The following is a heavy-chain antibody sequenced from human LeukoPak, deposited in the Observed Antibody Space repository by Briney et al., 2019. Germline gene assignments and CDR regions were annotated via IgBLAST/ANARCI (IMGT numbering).Heavy chain of an antibody. CDR3: ARFIPGRYSSGWGGGYYFNY. J-gene: IGHJ4*02. CDR2: ISAYNGNT. CDR1: GYTFTSYG. Sequence: ASVKVSCKASGYTFTSYGISWVRQAPGQGLEWMGWISAYNGNTNYAQKLQGRVTMTTDTSTSTAYMELRSLRSDDTAVYYCARFIPGRYSSGWGGGYYFNYWGQGTLVTVSS. V-gene: IGHV1-18*01. D-gene: IGHD6-19*01.